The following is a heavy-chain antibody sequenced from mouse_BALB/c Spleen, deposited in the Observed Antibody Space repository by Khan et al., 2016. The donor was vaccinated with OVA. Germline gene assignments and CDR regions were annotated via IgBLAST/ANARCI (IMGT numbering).Heavy chain of an antibody. V-gene: IGHV1-4*01. J-gene: IGHJ3*01. CDR3: VRDGANHRNDGWFAY. Sequence: VELVESGAELARPGASVKMSCKASGYTFTSYTLHWIKKRPGQGLEWIGYINPSNGYTNYNQMFKDKATLTTDQSSTTAYLQLSSLPSDDSAVYNCVRDGANHRNDGWFAYWGQGTLVTVSA. CDR1: GYTFTSYT. D-gene: IGHD2-14*01. CDR2: INPSNGYT.